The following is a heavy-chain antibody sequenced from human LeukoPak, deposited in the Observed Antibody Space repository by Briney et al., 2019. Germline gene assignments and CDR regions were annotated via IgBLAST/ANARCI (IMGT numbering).Heavy chain of an antibody. CDR1: GHTFTSYY. J-gene: IGHJ6*02. CDR3: ARDRSLMAAGYYYYYYGMDV. D-gene: IGHD3-10*01. CDR2: INPSGGST. V-gene: IGHV1-46*01. Sequence: ASVKVSCKASGHTFTSYYMHWVRQAPGQGLEWMGIINPSGGSTSYAQKFQGRVTMTRDTSTSTVYMELSSLRSEDTAVYYCARDRSLMAAGYYYYYYGMDVWGQGTTVTVSS.